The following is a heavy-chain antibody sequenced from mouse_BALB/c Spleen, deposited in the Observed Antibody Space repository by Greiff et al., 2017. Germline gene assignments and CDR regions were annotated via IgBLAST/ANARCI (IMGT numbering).Heavy chain of an antibody. V-gene: IGHV10-3*03. Sequence: EVMLVESGGGLVQPKGSLKLSCAASGFTFNTYAMHWVCQAPGKGLEWVARIRSKSNNYATYYADSVKDRFTISRDDSQSMLYLQMNNLKTEDTAMYYCVREGFYAMDYWGQGTSVTVSS. J-gene: IGHJ4*01. CDR1: GFTFNTYA. CDR2: IRSKSNNYAT. CDR3: VREGFYAMDY.